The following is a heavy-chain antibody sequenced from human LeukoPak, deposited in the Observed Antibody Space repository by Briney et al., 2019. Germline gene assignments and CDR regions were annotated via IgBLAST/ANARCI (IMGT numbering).Heavy chain of an antibody. CDR1: GYTFTSYN. V-gene: IGHV1-8*02. Sequence: GASVKVSCKASGYTFTSYNINWVRQATGQGLEWMGWMNPNRGNTGYAQKLQGRVTMTTDTSTSTAYMELRSLRSDDTAVYYCARGGAQYGSGKPYYYYYMDVWGKGTTVTVSS. J-gene: IGHJ6*03. CDR2: MNPNRGNT. D-gene: IGHD3-10*01. CDR3: ARGGAQYGSGKPYYYYYMDV.